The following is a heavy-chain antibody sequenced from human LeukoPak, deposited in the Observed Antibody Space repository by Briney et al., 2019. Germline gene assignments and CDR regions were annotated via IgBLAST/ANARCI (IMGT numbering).Heavy chain of an antibody. V-gene: IGHV3-15*01. CDR2: IKSKTDGGTT. CDR1: GFTFSNAW. J-gene: IGHJ4*02. CDR3: TIDGSPTRTSRWYGYFDY. Sequence: PGGSLRPSCAASGFTFSNAWMSWVRQAPGKGLEWVGRIKSKTDGGTTDYAAPVNGRFSISRDDSRNTVFLQMNSLKTEDTAVYYCTIDGSPTRTSRWYGYFDYWGQGTLVTVSS. D-gene: IGHD6-13*01.